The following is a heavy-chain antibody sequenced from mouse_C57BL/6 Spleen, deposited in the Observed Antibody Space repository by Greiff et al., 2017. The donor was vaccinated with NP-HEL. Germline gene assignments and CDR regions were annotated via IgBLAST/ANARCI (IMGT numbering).Heavy chain of an antibody. CDR2: INPSNGGT. Sequence: QVQLKQPGTELVKPGASVKLSCKASGYTFTSYWMHWVKQRPGQGLEWIGNINPSNGGTNYNEKFKSKATLTVDKSSSTAYMQLSSLTSEDSAVYYCARGGGWLLREYFDYWGQGTTLTVSS. CDR3: ARGGGWLLREYFDY. D-gene: IGHD2-3*01. J-gene: IGHJ2*01. CDR1: GYTFTSYW. V-gene: IGHV1-53*01.